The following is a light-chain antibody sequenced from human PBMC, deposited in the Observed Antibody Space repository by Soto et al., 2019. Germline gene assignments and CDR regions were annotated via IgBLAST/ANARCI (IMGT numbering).Light chain of an antibody. Sequence: QSALTQPRSVSGSPGQSVAISCTGTSSDVGGYNFVSWYQQHPGKAPKLIIYDVSKRPSGVPDRFSGSKSGNTASLTLSGLQAEDEADYYCCSYTSISTWVFGGGTKLTVL. CDR1: SSDVGGYNF. V-gene: IGLV2-11*01. J-gene: IGLJ3*02. CDR2: DVS. CDR3: CSYTSISTWV.